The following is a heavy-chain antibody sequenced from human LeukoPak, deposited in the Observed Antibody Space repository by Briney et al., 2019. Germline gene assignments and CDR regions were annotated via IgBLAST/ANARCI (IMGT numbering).Heavy chain of an antibody. CDR2: ISSGSSAI. D-gene: IGHD6-19*01. J-gene: IGHJ4*02. V-gene: IGHV3-48*01. CDR3: ARDRGMYSSFDY. Sequence: PGGSLRLSCAGSGYTFSDYSMNWVRQAPGKGLEWVSYISSGSSAIYYADSVKGRFTISRDNGKNSLYLQMNSLRAEDTAAYYCARDRGMYSSFDYWGQGTRVTVSS. CDR1: GYTFSDYS.